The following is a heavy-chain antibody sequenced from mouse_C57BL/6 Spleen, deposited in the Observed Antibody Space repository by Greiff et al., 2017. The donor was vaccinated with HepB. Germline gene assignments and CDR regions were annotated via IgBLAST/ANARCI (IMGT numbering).Heavy chain of an antibody. D-gene: IGHD1-1*01. Sequence: EVKLQESGPGLVKPSQSLSLTCSVTGYSITSGYYWNWIRQFPGNKLEWMGYISYDGSNNYNPSLKNRISITRDTSKNQFFLKLNSVTTEDTATYYCAREGYYGSSYGAMDYWGQGTSVTVSS. CDR3: AREGYYGSSYGAMDY. CDR2: ISYDGSN. CDR1: GYSITSGYY. V-gene: IGHV3-6*01. J-gene: IGHJ4*01.